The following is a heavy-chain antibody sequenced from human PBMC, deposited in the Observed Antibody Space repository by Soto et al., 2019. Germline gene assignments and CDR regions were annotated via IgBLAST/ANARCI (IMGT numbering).Heavy chain of an antibody. Sequence: QIQLMQSGAEVKKPGASVKVSCKASGYTFTSYGIHWVRQAPGQRLEWTGWINAGNGNTKYSEKFQGRVTITRDTSASTAYLELSSLRSEDTAVYYCARDPNDRSAYYHHYYYGMDVWGQGTTVTVSS. CDR3: ARDPNDRSAYYHHYYYGMDV. CDR1: GYTFTSYG. J-gene: IGHJ6*02. V-gene: IGHV1-3*01. CDR2: INAGNGNT. D-gene: IGHD3-22*01.